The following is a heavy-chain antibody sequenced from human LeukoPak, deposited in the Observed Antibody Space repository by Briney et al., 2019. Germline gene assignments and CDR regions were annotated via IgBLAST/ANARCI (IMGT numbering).Heavy chain of an antibody. D-gene: IGHD3-22*01. CDR2: ISAYNGNT. CDR3: ARNAADYYDSSGYYEGDWFDP. V-gene: IGHV1-18*01. Sequence: ASVKVSCKASGYTFTSYGIRWVRQAPGQGLEWMGWISAYNGNTNYAQKLQGRVTMTTDTSTSTAYMELRSLRSDDTAVYYCARNAADYYDSSGYYEGDWFDPWGQGTLVTVSS. J-gene: IGHJ5*02. CDR1: GYTFTSYG.